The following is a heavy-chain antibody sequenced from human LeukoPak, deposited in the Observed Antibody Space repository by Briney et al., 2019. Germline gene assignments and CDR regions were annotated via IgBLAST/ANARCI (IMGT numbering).Heavy chain of an antibody. Sequence: PSETLSLTCTVSGGSISSSSYYWGWIRQPPGKGLEWIGCIYYSGSTYYNPSLKSRVTISVDTSKNQFSLKLSSVTAADTAVYYCARLDGYCSSTSCCDHDYYYMDVWGKGTTVTISS. CDR1: GGSISSSSYY. V-gene: IGHV4-39*01. CDR3: ARLDGYCSSTSCCDHDYYYMDV. CDR2: IYYSGST. J-gene: IGHJ6*03. D-gene: IGHD2-2*01.